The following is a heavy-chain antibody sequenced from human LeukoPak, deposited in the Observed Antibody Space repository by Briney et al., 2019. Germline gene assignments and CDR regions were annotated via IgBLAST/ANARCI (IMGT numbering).Heavy chain of an antibody. V-gene: IGHV4-39*07. J-gene: IGHJ4*02. CDR1: GGSVSSGGYY. D-gene: IGHD3-22*01. CDR3: ARERGFYDSSGYNDY. Sequence: SQTLSLTCTVSGGSVSSGGYYWSWIRQPPGKGLEWIGSIHYSGSTYYNPSLKSRVTISVDTSKNQFSLKLSSVTAADTAVYYCARERGFYDSSGYNDYWGQGTLVTVSS. CDR2: IHYSGST.